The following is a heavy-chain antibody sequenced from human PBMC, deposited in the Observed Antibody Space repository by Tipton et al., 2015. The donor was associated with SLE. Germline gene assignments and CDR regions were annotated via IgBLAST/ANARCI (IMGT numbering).Heavy chain of an antibody. CDR2: ISYDGSNK. CDR3: AGWVGYCSGGTCFY. D-gene: IGHD2-15*01. J-gene: IGHJ4*02. V-gene: IGHV3-30*04. CDR1: GFTFSSYV. Sequence: SLRLFCAASGFTFSSYVMHWVRQTPGKGLEWVAVISYDGSNKYYADSVKGRFTISRDNSKNTLYLQMNSLRAEDTAVYYCAGWVGYCSGGTCFYWGQGTLVTVSS.